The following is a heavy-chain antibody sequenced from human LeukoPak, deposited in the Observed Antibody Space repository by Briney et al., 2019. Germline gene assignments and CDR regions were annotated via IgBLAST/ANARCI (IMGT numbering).Heavy chain of an antibody. V-gene: IGHV1-69*05. CDR2: IIPIFGTA. CDR1: GGTFSSYA. D-gene: IGHD1-26*01. J-gene: IGHJ5*02. Sequence: SVKVSCKASGGTFSSYAISWVRQAPGQGLEWMGGIIPIFGTANYAQKFQGRVTITTDKSTSTAYMELSSLRSEDTAVYYCAREGRGGATFYLFDPWGQGTLVTVSS. CDR3: AREGRGGATFYLFDP.